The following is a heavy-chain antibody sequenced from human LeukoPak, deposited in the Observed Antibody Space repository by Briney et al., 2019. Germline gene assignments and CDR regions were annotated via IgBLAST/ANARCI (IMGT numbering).Heavy chain of an antibody. CDR2: MNPNSGAT. Sequence: PKASVKVSCKASGYTFTSYDINWLRQATGQGPEWMGWMNPNSGATGYAQKFQGRVTMTRSTSINTAYMELSSLRSEDTAVYYCARGGEQLVNKFDYWGQGTLVTVSS. V-gene: IGHV1-8*01. CDR3: ARGGEQLVNKFDY. J-gene: IGHJ4*02. CDR1: GYTFTSYD. D-gene: IGHD3-16*01.